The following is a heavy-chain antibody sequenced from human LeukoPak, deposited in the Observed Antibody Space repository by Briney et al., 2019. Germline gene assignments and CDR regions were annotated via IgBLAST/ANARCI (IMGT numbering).Heavy chain of an antibody. D-gene: IGHD3-22*01. J-gene: IGHJ3*02. Sequence: SETLSLTCTVSGGSISSSSYYWGWLRQPPGKGLEWIGSIYYSGSTYYNPSLKSRVTISVDTSKNQFSLKLSSVTAADTAVYYCARALITMIVVQDAFDIWGQGTMVTVSS. V-gene: IGHV4-39*07. CDR1: GGSISSSSYY. CDR3: ARALITMIVVQDAFDI. CDR2: IYYSGST.